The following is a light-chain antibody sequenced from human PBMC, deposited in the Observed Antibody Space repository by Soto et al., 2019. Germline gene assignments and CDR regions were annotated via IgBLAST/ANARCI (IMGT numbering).Light chain of an antibody. CDR3: CSYAGSSTPNYV. CDR2: EGS. CDR1: SSDVWSYNL. J-gene: IGLJ1*01. Sequence: QSALTQPAPLSGSPGQSIPLSFTGTSSDVWSYNLVSWYQQHPGKAPKLMIYEGSKRPSGVSNRFSGSKSGNTASLTISGLQAEDEADYYCCSYAGSSTPNYVFGTGTKVTVL. V-gene: IGLV2-23*01.